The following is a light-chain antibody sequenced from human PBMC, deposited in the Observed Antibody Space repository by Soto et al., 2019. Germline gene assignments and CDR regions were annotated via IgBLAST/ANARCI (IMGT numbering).Light chain of an antibody. CDR1: SSDVGYYDY. CDR2: DVT. V-gene: IGLV2-14*03. CDR3: CSFTRSNTYV. J-gene: IGLJ1*01. Sequence: QSSLTQPASVSVSPGQSITISCTGTSSDVGYYDYVSWYQQHPGKAPKLMIHDVTNRPSGVSNRFSGSKSGNTASLTISGLQAEDEGDYYCCSFTRSNTYVFGTGTKVTVL.